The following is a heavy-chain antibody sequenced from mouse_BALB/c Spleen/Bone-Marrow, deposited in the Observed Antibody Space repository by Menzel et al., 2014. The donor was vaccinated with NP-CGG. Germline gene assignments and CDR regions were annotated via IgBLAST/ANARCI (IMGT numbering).Heavy chain of an antibody. CDR3: AGAGVRGALDC. Sequence: QVQLQQSGAELVKPGASVKLSCKASGYTFTSYWMHWVKQRPGQGLEWIGEINPSNGRTNYNEKFKNKATLTVDKSSSTAYMQVRGLTSEESGVYCCAGAGVRGALDCWGRGTTLTVAS. CDR2: INPSNGRT. CDR1: GYTFTSYW. J-gene: IGHJ2*01. D-gene: IGHD3-1*01. V-gene: IGHV1S81*02.